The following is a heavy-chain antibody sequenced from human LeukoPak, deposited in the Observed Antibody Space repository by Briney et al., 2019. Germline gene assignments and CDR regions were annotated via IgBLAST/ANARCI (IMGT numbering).Heavy chain of an antibody. Sequence: AGGSLRLFCAASGFTFSIYSMNWVRQPPGKGLEWVSYISSSSTSIYYADSVKRRFTISRDNAKNSLYLQMNSLRDDDTAVYYCASSDDYGGNRFDYWGQGTLVTVSS. CDR2: ISSSSTSI. CDR3: ASSDDYGGNRFDY. V-gene: IGHV3-48*02. J-gene: IGHJ4*02. CDR1: GFTFSIYS. D-gene: IGHD4-23*01.